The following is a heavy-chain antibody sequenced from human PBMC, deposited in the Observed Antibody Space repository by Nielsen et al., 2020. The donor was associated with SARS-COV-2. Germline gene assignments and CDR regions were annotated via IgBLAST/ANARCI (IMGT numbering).Heavy chain of an antibody. J-gene: IGHJ4*02. Sequence: GESLKISCGASGFTFSSYAMSWVRQAPGKGLEWVSGISGSGDSTYYADSVKGRFTISRDNSKETLYFQLNSLRAGDTAIYFCARDRCGGDCLPGDYYFDFWGQGMLVTVSS. CDR3: ARDRCGGDCLPGDYYFDF. CDR1: GFTFSSYA. D-gene: IGHD2-21*02. V-gene: IGHV3-23*01. CDR2: ISGSGDST.